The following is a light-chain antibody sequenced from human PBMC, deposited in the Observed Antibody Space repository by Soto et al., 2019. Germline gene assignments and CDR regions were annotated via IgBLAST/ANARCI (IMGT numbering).Light chain of an antibody. V-gene: IGKV3-20*01. CDR2: GAS. Sequence: EIVLTQSPGTLSLSPGEIATLSFSASQSVSSNYLAWYQQKPGQAPRLLIYGASSRATGIPDRFSGGGSGTDFSLTISRLGPEDFAVYYCQQYSSSPITFGQGTRLEIK. J-gene: IGKJ5*01. CDR3: QQYSSSPIT. CDR1: QSVSSNY.